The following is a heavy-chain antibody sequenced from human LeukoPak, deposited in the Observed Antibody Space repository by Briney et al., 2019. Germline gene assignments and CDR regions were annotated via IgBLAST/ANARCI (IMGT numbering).Heavy chain of an antibody. CDR3: ATGGRSGVALEQ. Sequence: PGGSLSLSCAASGFTIRNNYMSWVRPAPGEGLECVSFIYTGGTTYYADSVKGRFTISRDNSKNTLHLQMNSLKAEGTAVYYCATGGRSGVALEQWGQGTLVTVSS. CDR2: IYTGGTT. V-gene: IGHV3-53*01. CDR1: GFTIRNNY. D-gene: IGHD1/OR15-1a*01. J-gene: IGHJ4*02.